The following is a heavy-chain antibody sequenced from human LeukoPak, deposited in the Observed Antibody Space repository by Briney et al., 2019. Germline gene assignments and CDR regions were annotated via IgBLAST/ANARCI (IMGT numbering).Heavy chain of an antibody. CDR2: ISYIGST. CDR3: ARDLVTVTKGFDI. Sequence: SETLSLTCAVSDDSFSSHYWTWIRQPPGKGLEWIGYISYIGSTNYNPSLKSRVTISIDTSKNQFSLKLSSVTATDTAVYYCARDLVTVTKGFDIWGQGTMVSVSS. CDR1: DDSFSSHY. V-gene: IGHV4-59*11. D-gene: IGHD4-17*01. J-gene: IGHJ3*02.